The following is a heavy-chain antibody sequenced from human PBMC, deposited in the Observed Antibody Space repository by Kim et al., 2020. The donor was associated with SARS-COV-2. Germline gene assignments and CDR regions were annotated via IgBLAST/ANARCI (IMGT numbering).Heavy chain of an antibody. V-gene: IGHV3-23*01. Sequence: GGSLRLSCAASGFTFSSYAMSWVRQAPGKGLEWVSAISGSGGSTYYADSVKGRFTISRDNSKNTLYLQMNSLRAEDTAVYYCAKGQAASSGWYGGGGSSFDIGGRGTMVTVSS. D-gene: IGHD6-19*01. CDR3: AKGQAASSGWYGGGGSSFDI. CDR2: ISGSGGST. J-gene: IGHJ3*02. CDR1: GFTFSSYA.